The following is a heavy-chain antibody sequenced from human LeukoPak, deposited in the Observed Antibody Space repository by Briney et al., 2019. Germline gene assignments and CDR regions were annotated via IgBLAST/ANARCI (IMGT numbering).Heavy chain of an antibody. D-gene: IGHD3-22*01. CDR1: GYTFTSYD. CDR3: ARGYFDSSGYYYFDY. J-gene: IGHJ4*02. CDR2: MNPNSGNT. Sequence: ASVKVSCKASGYTFTSYDINWVRRATGQGLEWMGWMNPNSGNTGYAQKFQGRVTMTRNTSISTAYMELSSLRSEDTAVYYCARGYFDSSGYYYFDYWGQGTLVTVSS. V-gene: IGHV1-8*01.